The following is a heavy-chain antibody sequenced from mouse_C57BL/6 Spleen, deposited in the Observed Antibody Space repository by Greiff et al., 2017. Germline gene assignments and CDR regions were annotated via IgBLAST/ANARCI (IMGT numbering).Heavy chain of an antibody. D-gene: IGHD2-4*01. J-gene: IGHJ4*01. Sequence: VQLKESGPELVKPGASVKMSCKASGYTFTDYNMHWVKQSHGKSLEWIGYINPNNGGTSYNQKFKGKATLTVNKSSSTAYMELRSLTSEDSAVYYCARKDYYDYDEAMDYWGQGTSVTVSS. CDR2: INPNNGGT. CDR3: ARKDYYDYDEAMDY. V-gene: IGHV1-22*01. CDR1: GYTFTDYN.